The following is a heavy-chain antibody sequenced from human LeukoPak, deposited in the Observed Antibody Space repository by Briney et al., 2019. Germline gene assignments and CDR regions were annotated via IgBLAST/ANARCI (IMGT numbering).Heavy chain of an antibody. CDR3: AKGRTLVGGSTRSYDY. CDR2: IRSTSEYI. CDR1: GFTFSSYS. D-gene: IGHD1-26*01. J-gene: IGHJ4*02. Sequence: GGSLRLSCAASGFTFSSYSMNWVRQAPGKGLEGVSSIRSTSEYIYYADSVRGGFTISRENSKNTLYVQMNSLRVEDTAVYYCAKGRTLVGGSTRSYDYWGQGTLVTVSS. V-gene: IGHV3-21*04.